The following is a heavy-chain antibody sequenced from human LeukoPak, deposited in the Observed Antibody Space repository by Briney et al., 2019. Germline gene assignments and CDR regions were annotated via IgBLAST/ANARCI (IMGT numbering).Heavy chain of an antibody. CDR3: AGDHLALNALDI. V-gene: IGHV4-59*11. CDR2: TSYIGST. J-gene: IGHJ3*02. Sequence: SETLSLTCTVSGGSISSHYWSWIRQPPGKGLEWIGYTSYIGSTNYSLSLKSRVTISVDTSKNQFSLRLSSVTAADTAVHYCAGDHLALNALDIWGQGTMVTVSS. CDR1: GGSISSHY.